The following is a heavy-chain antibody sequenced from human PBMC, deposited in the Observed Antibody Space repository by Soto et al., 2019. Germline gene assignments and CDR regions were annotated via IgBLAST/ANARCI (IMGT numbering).Heavy chain of an antibody. Sequence: AASVKVSCKASGGTFSSYAISWVRQAPGQGLEWMGGIIPIFGTANYAQKFQGRVTITADKSTSTAYMELSSLRSEDTAVYYCARDRSGSGYYYFDYWGQGTLVTVSS. D-gene: IGHD6-19*01. CDR3: ARDRSGSGYYYFDY. J-gene: IGHJ4*02. CDR1: GGTFSSYA. V-gene: IGHV1-69*06. CDR2: IIPIFGTA.